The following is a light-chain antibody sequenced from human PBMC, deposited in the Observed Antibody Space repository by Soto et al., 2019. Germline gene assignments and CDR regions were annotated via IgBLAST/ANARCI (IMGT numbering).Light chain of an antibody. CDR3: QQYGSPPPYT. CDR2: GSS. J-gene: IGKJ2*01. Sequence: EVVLTQSPGTLSLSPGERATLSCRASQSVSNNYLAWYQQKPGQGPRLLIFGSSDRATGIPDRFSGSGSGTDFTLTSSRLEPEDLAVYYCQQYGSPPPYTFGQGTKLEIK. CDR1: QSVSNNY. V-gene: IGKV3-20*01.